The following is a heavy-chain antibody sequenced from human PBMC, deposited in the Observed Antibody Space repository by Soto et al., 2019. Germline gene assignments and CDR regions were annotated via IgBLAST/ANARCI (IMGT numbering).Heavy chain of an antibody. CDR1: RFTFSSYW. V-gene: IGHV3-7*01. D-gene: IGHD4-17*01. Sequence: GGSLRLSCAASRFTFSSYWINWVRQAPGKGLEWVANIKQDGSEKYYVDSVKGRFTISRDSAENSVYLQMHSLRAEDTAVYYCAASPDYGPQFDFWGQGSLVTVSS. CDR2: IKQDGSEK. J-gene: IGHJ4*02. CDR3: AASPDYGPQFDF.